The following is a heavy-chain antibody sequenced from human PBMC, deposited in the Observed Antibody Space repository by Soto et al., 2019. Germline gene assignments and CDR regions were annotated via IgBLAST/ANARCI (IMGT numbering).Heavy chain of an antibody. Sequence: PSETLSLTCTVSGGSVSSGSYYWSWIRQPPGKGLEWIGYIYYSGSTNYNPSLKSRVTISVDTSKNQFSLKLSSVTAADTAVYYCARDRSEGWYYDSSGYYFFDYWGQGTLVTVSS. J-gene: IGHJ4*02. V-gene: IGHV4-61*01. CDR3: ARDRSEGWYYDSSGYYFFDY. CDR1: GGSVSSGSYY. D-gene: IGHD3-22*01. CDR2: IYYSGST.